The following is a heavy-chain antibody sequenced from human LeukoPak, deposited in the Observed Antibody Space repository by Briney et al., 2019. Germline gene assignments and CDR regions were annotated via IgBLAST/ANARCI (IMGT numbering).Heavy chain of an antibody. CDR2: INPNSGGT. J-gene: IGHJ5*02. CDR1: GYTFIGYY. V-gene: IGHV1-2*02. D-gene: IGHD2-21*01. Sequence: ASLKVSCKASGYTFIGYYMHWVRQAPGQGLEWMGWINPNSGGTNYAQKFQGRGTLTRDTSISTAYMDLTRLRSDETAVYYCANEVVIANWFDPWGQGTLVTVAS. CDR3: ANEVVIANWFDP.